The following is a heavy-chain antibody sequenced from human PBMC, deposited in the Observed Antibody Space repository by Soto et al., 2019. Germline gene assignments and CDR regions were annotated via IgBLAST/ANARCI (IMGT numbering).Heavy chain of an antibody. CDR1: GYTFTDFY. V-gene: IGHV1-2*02. Sequence: ASVKVSCKSSGYTFTDFYIHWVRQVPGQGLELVCWINPKNGGINYAQKFQGRVTMTRDTSVNTSYMDLKRLNFDDSAIYYCVRGRSVLYLDLWGRGTQV. J-gene: IGHJ2*01. D-gene: IGHD1-20*01. CDR3: VRGRSVLYLDL. CDR2: INPKNGGI.